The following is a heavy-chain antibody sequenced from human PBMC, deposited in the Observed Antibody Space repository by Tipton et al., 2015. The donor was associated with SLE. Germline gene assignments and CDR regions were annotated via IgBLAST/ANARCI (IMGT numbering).Heavy chain of an antibody. CDR1: GFTFTTYS. V-gene: IGHV3-21*01. CDR3: AGELLDYFDF. Sequence: SLRLSCAASGFTFTTYSMHWVRQAPGKGLEWVSSISANGDYIYYVDSVKGRFTISRDNSKNTLYLQMNSLRAEDTAVYYCAGELLDYFDFWGQGTLVTVSS. D-gene: IGHD1-26*01. CDR2: ISANGDYI. J-gene: IGHJ4*02.